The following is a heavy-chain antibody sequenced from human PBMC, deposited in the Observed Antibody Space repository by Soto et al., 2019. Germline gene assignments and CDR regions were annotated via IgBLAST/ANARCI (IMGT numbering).Heavy chain of an antibody. V-gene: IGHV1-69*06. CDR2: IIPIVGTI. D-gene: IGHD3-16*01. J-gene: IGHJ4*02. CDR3: VGGAGANFDY. CDR1: GGTFSSYT. Sequence: QVQVVQSGAEVKKPGSSVKVSYKSSGGTFSSYTISWVRQAPGQGLEWMGGIIPIVGTIKYAEKFQGRVSIIAERATSTAYLEMSSLRSEDTAVYYCVGGAGANFDYWGQGTLVTVSA.